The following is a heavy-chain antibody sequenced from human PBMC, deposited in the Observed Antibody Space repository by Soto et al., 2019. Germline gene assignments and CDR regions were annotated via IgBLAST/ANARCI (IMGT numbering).Heavy chain of an antibody. Sequence: GGSLRLSCAASGFTFSSYWMHWVRQAPGKGLVWVSRIKGDGSETNYADSVKGRFTISRDNAKNTLYLQLNSLRAEDTAVYYCLRGNSGYGNFDYWGQGTRITVSS. CDR1: GFTFSSYW. D-gene: IGHD5-12*01. V-gene: IGHV3-74*01. CDR2: IKGDGSET. CDR3: LRGNSGYGNFDY. J-gene: IGHJ4*02.